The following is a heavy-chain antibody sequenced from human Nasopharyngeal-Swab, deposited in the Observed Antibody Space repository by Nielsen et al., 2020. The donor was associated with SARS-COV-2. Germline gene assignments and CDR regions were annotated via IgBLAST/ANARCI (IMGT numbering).Heavy chain of an antibody. Sequence: SVKVSCKASVGTFSSYAISWVRQAPGQGLEWMGGIIPILGIANYAQKFQGRVTITADKSTSTAYMELSSLRSEDTAVYYCASPEYYYDSSGYYYPYYWGQGTLVTVSS. J-gene: IGHJ4*02. CDR2: IIPILGIA. D-gene: IGHD3-22*01. CDR3: ASPEYYYDSSGYYYPYY. V-gene: IGHV1-69*10. CDR1: VGTFSSYA.